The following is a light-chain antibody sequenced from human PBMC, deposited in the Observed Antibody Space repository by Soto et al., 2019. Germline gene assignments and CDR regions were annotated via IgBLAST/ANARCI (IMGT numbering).Light chain of an antibody. CDR1: QSVNIY. CDR3: QQYDDWLRLT. Sequence: EIVMTQSPATLSVSPGERATLSCRASQSVNIYLAWYQQKPGQAPRLLIFGASSRATGIPARFSGSGSGTAFNLTISSLQSEDFAVYFCQQYDDWLRLTFGGGTKVDIK. J-gene: IGKJ4*01. V-gene: IGKV3D-15*01. CDR2: GAS.